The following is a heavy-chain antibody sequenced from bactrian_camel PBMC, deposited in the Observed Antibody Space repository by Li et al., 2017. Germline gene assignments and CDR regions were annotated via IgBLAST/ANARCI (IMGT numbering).Heavy chain of an antibody. V-gene: IGHV3S53*01. J-gene: IGHJ4*01. CDR3: AASRRHLFSWYFLDRDDEYKY. CDR1: GFIFNKCA. CDR2: ITTRDVT. D-gene: IGHD6*01. Sequence: HVQLVESGGGSVQVGGSLKLSCIATGFIFNKCAMGWYRQAPGKERELVSTITTRDVTKYADFVKGRFTISKDTAKNTLFLQMNNLKPEDTAMYYCAASRRHLFSWYFLDRDDEYKYWGQGTQVTVS.